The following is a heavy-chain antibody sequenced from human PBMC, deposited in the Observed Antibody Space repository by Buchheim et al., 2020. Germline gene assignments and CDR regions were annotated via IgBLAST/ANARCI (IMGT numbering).Heavy chain of an antibody. D-gene: IGHD3-3*01. CDR1: GFTFSSYA. J-gene: IGHJ6*02. V-gene: IGHV3-23*01. Sequence: EVQLLESGGGLVQPGGSLRLSCAASGFTFSSYAMSWVRQAPGKGLEWVSAFSGSGGSTYYLDSVKGRFTLPRDNSKKTLYLQMNSLRAEDTAVYYCAKADFWSGYYTGIYYGMDVWGQGTT. CDR3: AKADFWSGYYTGIYYGMDV. CDR2: FSGSGGST.